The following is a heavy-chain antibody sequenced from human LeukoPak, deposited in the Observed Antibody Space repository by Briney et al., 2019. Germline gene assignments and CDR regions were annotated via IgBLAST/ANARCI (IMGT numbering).Heavy chain of an antibody. D-gene: IGHD7-27*01. Sequence: ASVKVSCKASGYTFTSYGFSWVRQAPGQGLEWMGWISAYNGNTNYAQKLQGRVTMTTDTSTSTAYMELRSLRSDDTAVYYCARAILTADAFDIWGQGTMVTVPS. CDR1: GYTFTSYG. J-gene: IGHJ3*02. V-gene: IGHV1-18*01. CDR3: ARAILTADAFDI. CDR2: ISAYNGNT.